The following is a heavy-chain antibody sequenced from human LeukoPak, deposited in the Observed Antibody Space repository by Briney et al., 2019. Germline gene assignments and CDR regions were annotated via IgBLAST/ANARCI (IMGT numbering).Heavy chain of an antibody. J-gene: IGHJ4*02. D-gene: IGHD2-2*01. Sequence: SETLSLTCAVSGYSISSSNWWGWIRQPPGKGLEWIGYIYYTGSTYYNPSLKSRVTMSVDTSKNQFSLKLSSVPAVDTAVYYCARLYCSSTSCFVDYWGQGTLVTVSS. CDR1: GYSISSSNW. CDR3: ARLYCSSTSCFVDY. CDR2: IYYTGST. V-gene: IGHV4-28*01.